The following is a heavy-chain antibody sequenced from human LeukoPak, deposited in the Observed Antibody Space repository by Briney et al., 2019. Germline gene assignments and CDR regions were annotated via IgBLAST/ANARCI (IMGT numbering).Heavy chain of an antibody. D-gene: IGHD3-22*01. J-gene: IGHJ4*02. V-gene: IGHV3-73*01. CDR3: TRPSYDSSVSGVVY. CDR2: IRSKANSYAT. CDR1: GFTFSSYG. Sequence: PGGSLRLSCAASGFTFSSYGMHWVRQASGKGREWVGRIRSKANSYATTDVASVKGRFTISRDDSKNTAYLEMSSLKTEDTAVYYCTRPSYDSSVSGVVYWGQGTLVTVSS.